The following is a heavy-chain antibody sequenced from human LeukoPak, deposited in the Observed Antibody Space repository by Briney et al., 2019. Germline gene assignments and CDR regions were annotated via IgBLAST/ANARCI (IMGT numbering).Heavy chain of an antibody. D-gene: IGHD6-19*01. Sequence: ASVTVSCKASGYTFTGYYMHWVRQAPGQGLEWMGWINPNSGGTNYAQKFQGRVTMTRDTSIRTAYMELSRLRSDDTAVYYCARDGFSSGWYPINWFDPWGQGTLVTVSS. CDR1: GYTFTGYY. CDR2: INPNSGGT. J-gene: IGHJ5*02. V-gene: IGHV1-2*02. CDR3: ARDGFSSGWYPINWFDP.